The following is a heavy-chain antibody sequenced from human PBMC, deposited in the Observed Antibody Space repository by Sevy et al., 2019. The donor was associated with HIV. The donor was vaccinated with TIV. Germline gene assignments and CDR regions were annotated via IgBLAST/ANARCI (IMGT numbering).Heavy chain of an antibody. V-gene: IGHV1-69*13. CDR3: AKIGYCSSVSCYGLDY. J-gene: IGHJ4*02. CDR1: GGTFSSFA. CDR2: IIPVCGTA. Sequence: ASVKVSCKASGGTFSSFAISWVRLAPGQGLEWVGGIIPVCGTADYAQKFQGRVTITADASTSTAYMELSSLGSEDTAIYYCAKIGYCSSVSCYGLDYWGQGTLVTVSS. D-gene: IGHD2-15*01.